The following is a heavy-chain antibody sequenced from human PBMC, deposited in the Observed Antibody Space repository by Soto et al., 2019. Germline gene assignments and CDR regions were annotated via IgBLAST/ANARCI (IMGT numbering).Heavy chain of an antibody. Sequence: QIQLVQSGAEVKKPGASVKVSCKASGYTFSSYHITWVRQAPGQGLEWMGWISAYNGNTNYAQNLQGRVTMTTDPSPGTASTGRGSRGTGGTAGDFCAGELPAVGHGGQGTLVTVSS. D-gene: IGHD3-3*01. V-gene: IGHV1-18*01. CDR1: GYTFSSYH. CDR2: ISAYNGNT. CDR3: AGELPAVGH. J-gene: IGHJ4*02.